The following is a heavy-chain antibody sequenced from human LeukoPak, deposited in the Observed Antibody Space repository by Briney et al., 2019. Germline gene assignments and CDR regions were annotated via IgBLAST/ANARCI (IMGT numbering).Heavy chain of an antibody. D-gene: IGHD2-8*01. CDR1: GFTFSSSA. CDR2: VSNNGGYT. J-gene: IGHJ4*02. Sequence: GGSLRLSCAASGFTFSSSAMSWVRQAPGKGLEWVSAVSNNGGYTYYADSVQGRFTISRDNSKSTLCLQMNSLRAEDTAVYYCAKERESNGYFDYWGQGTLVTVSS. CDR3: AKERESNGYFDY. V-gene: IGHV3-23*01.